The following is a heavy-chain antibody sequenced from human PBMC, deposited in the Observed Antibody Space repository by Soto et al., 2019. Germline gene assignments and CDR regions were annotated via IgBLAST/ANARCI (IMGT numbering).Heavy chain of an antibody. V-gene: IGHV3-15*01. CDR3: TKDRPYTWGGVIAT. CDR1: GLSFGDAW. J-gene: IGHJ3*01. D-gene: IGHD3-16*02. Sequence: EVQLVESGGGLVNPGDSLRLSCVVSGLSFGDAWMTWVRQAPGKGPEWVGLIRSKAGGGTADYAAPVKDRFILSRDDSKNTVYLQMNSLKSEDTAVYYCTKDRPYTWGGVIATWGLGTVVTVSS. CDR2: IRSKAGGGTA.